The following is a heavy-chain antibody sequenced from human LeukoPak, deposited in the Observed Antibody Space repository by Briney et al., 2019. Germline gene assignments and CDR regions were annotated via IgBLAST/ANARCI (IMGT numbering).Heavy chain of an antibody. CDR3: ARMGLFGELVMDYLDY. D-gene: IGHD3-10*02. V-gene: IGHV3-7*01. CDR2: IKQDGSEK. Sequence: GGSLRLSCAASGFTFSSYWMSWVRQAPGKGLEWVANIKQDGSEKYYVDSVKGRFTISRDNAKNSLYLQMNSLRVEDTAVYYCARMGLFGELVMDYLDYWGQGTLVTVSS. CDR1: GFTFSSYW. J-gene: IGHJ4*02.